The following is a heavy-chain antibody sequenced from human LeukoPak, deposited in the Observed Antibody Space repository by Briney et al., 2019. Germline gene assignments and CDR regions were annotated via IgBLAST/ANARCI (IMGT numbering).Heavy chain of an antibody. J-gene: IGHJ5*02. CDR3: ARRLGAAGWFDP. Sequence: PSETLSLTCTVSGGSIRSGGYYWGWIRQPPGKGLEWIGNILDSTSNIYNPSLESRVTISEDTFKDQFSLKLSAVTAADTAVYYCARRLGAAGWFDPWGQGILVTVSS. CDR2: ILDSTSN. D-gene: IGHD6-19*01. CDR1: GGSIRSGGYY. V-gene: IGHV4-39*01.